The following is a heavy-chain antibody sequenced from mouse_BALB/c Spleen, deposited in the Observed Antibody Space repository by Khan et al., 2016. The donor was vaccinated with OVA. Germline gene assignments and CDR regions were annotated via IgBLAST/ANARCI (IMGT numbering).Heavy chain of an antibody. D-gene: IGHD1-1*02. CDR3: AKQIWSAYYGMDY. V-gene: IGHV2-6-5*01. J-gene: IGHJ4*01. CDR2: IWGGGSK. Sequence: QVQLKQSGPGLVAPSQSLSITCTVSGFSLIDHGVSWIRQPPGKGLEWLGVIWGGGSKYYNSVLKSRPNINNDNSKTQIFLKMNSLQTDDTAMYYCAKQIWSAYYGMDYWGQGTSVTVSS. CDR1: GFSLIDHG.